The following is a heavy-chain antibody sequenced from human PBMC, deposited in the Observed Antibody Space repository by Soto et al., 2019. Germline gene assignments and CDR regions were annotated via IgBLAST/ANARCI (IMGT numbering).Heavy chain of an antibody. CDR2: IYPGDSDT. D-gene: IGHD3-22*01. CDR3: ARPEIPARSNDYDYPFDL. V-gene: IGHV5-51*01. Sequence: GESLKISCEASGYIFSIYLIGWVRQMPGKGLEWMGIIYPGDSDTRYNPSFQGRVTISVDKSTSTASLKWDSLQASDTAIYYCARPEIPARSNDYDYPFDLWGQGTLVTVS. CDR1: GYIFSIYL. J-gene: IGHJ5*02.